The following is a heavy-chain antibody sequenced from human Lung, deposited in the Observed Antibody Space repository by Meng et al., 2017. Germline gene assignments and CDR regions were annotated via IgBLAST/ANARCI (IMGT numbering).Heavy chain of an antibody. D-gene: IGHD2-15*01. Sequence: QLQLQESGSGMVKPSQTLSLTCAVSGCSISSGGYSWSGIRQPPGKGLEWIGYISHSGSTYYNPSLKNRVTISVDRSKNQFSLRLTSVTAADTAVYSCARSGYCSGSSCYGSFDSWGQGTLVTVSS. CDR2: ISHSGST. V-gene: IGHV4-30-2*01. CDR3: ARSGYCSGSSCYGSFDS. CDR1: GCSISSGGYS. J-gene: IGHJ4*02.